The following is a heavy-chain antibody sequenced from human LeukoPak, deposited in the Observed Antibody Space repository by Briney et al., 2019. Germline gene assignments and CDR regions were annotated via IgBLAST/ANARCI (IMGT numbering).Heavy chain of an antibody. CDR1: GGSISSGGYY. V-gene: IGHV4-31*03. J-gene: IGHJ3*02. CDR3: ARDRDTAMAPGAFDI. CDR2: IYYSGST. D-gene: IGHD5-18*01. Sequence: PSGTLSLTCTVSGGSISSGGYYWGWVRQHPGRGLEWIVYIYYSGSTYYNPSRKSRVTISVYTSKNQFSLKLSSVTAADTAVYYCARDRDTAMAPGAFDIWGQGTMVTVSS.